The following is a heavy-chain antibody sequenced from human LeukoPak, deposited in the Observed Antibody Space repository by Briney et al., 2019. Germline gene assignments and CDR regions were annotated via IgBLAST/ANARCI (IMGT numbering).Heavy chain of an antibody. V-gene: IGHV4-39*01. J-gene: IGHJ5*02. D-gene: IGHD3-10*01. CDR1: GGSISSSSYY. CDR3: ARPEVDSGYNWFDP. Sequence: PSETLSLTCTVSGGSISSSSYYWGWIRQPPGKGLEWIGSIYYSGSTYYNPSLKSRVTTSVDTSKNQFSLKLSSVTAADTAVYYCARPEVDSGYNWFDPWGQGTLVTVSS. CDR2: IYYSGST.